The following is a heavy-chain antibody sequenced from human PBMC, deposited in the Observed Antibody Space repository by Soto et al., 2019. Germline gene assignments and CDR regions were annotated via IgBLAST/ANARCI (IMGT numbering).Heavy chain of an antibody. Sequence: QVQLQESGPGLVKPSETLSLSCSVSGGSISSSYWNWIRQPPGKGLEWIGYIYYSGSTNYNPSLKSRVTISRDTSKHQFPLKLRSVTAADTAVYYCARAPRVETARVGPGGFDLWGQGTMVTVSP. V-gene: IGHV4-59*01. J-gene: IGHJ3*01. CDR1: GGSISSSY. D-gene: IGHD5-18*01. CDR3: ARAPRVETARVGPGGFDL. CDR2: IYYSGST.